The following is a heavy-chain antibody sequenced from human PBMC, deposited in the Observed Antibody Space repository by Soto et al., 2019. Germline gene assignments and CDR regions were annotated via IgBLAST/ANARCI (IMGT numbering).Heavy chain of an antibody. J-gene: IGHJ4*02. Sequence: GGSLRLSCAASGFTFSSYAMSWVRQAPGKGLEWVSAISGSGGSTYYADSVKGRFTISRDNSKNTLYLQMNSLRAEDTAVYYCAKALQPYSGYKWTDFDYWGQGTLVTVSS. D-gene: IGHD5-12*01. CDR3: AKALQPYSGYKWTDFDY. CDR1: GFTFSSYA. V-gene: IGHV3-23*01. CDR2: ISGSGGST.